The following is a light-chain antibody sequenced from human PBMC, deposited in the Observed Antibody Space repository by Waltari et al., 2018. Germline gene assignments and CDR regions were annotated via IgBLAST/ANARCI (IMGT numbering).Light chain of an antibody. CDR3: ASRDDSLNVWV. CDR1: TSNIGNNP. V-gene: IGLV1-44*01. J-gene: IGLJ3*02. CDR2: NDN. Sequence: QSVLTRPPSASGTPGQRVTISCSGSTSNIGNNPVNGYQQLPGTAPKVLIYNDNERPWGVPDRFSGSKSGPSASLAISGLQSDDEADYYCASRDDSLNVWVFGGGTKVTVL.